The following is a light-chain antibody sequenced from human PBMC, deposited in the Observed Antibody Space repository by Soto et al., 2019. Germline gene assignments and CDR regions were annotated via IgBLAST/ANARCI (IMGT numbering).Light chain of an antibody. CDR2: DAS. Sequence: VLTQSLATLSLSPWERDTLYCRASQSVSSYLAWYQQKPGQAPRLLIYDASTRATGIPARFSGSGSGTEFTLTISSLQSEDFAVYHCQQYNNWPPLTFGGGTKVDIK. J-gene: IGKJ4*01. V-gene: IGKV3-15*01. CDR1: QSVSSY. CDR3: QQYNNWPPLT.